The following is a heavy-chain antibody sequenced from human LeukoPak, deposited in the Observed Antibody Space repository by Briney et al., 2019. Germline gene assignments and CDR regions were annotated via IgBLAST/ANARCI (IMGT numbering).Heavy chain of an antibody. CDR2: IRSKANSYAT. CDR3: ANRGISSSWSLRLDP. Sequence: PGGSLKLSCAASGFTFSGSAMHWVRQASGKGLEWVGRIRSKANSYATAYAASVKGRFTISRDDSKNTAYLQMNSLRAEDTAVYYCANRGISSSWSLRLDPWGQGTLVTVSS. J-gene: IGHJ5*02. D-gene: IGHD6-13*01. CDR1: GFTFSGSA. V-gene: IGHV3-73*01.